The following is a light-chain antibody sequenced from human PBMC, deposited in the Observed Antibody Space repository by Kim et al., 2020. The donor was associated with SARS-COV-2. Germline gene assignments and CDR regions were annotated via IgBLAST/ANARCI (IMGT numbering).Light chain of an antibody. Sequence: EIVLTQSPGTLSLSPGERATLSCRASQSVSSRYLAWYQQNPGQAPRLLIYGASSRATGIPDRFSGSGSGTYFTLTISTLEPEDFAVYYCQQYGNSPPYTFGQGTKLEI. V-gene: IGKV3-20*01. CDR1: QSVSSRY. CDR3: QQYGNSPPYT. CDR2: GAS. J-gene: IGKJ2*01.